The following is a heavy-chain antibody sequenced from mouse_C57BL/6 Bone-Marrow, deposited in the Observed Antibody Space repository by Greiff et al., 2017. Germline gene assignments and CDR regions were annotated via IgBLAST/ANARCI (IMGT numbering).Heavy chain of an antibody. CDR1: GYTFTSYW. V-gene: IGHV1-50*01. Sequence: VQLQQPGAELVKPGASVKLSCKASGYTFTSYWMQWVKQRPGQGLEWIGEIDPSDSYTNYNQKFKGKATLTVDTSSSTAYMQLSSLTSEDSAVYYCARKDCNDYDAWFAYWGQGTLVTVSA. D-gene: IGHD2-4*01. CDR2: IDPSDSYT. J-gene: IGHJ3*01. CDR3: ARKDCNDYDAWFAY.